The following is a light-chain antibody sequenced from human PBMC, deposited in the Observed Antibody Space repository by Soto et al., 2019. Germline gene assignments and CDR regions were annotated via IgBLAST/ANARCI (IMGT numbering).Light chain of an antibody. J-gene: IGKJ1*01. CDR2: DAS. CDR3: QQYTNYPWT. CDR1: QGISSY. V-gene: IGKV1D-8*03. Sequence: VIWVTQSPSLLSASTVDRVTISCRMSQGISSYLAWYQQKPGKAPKLLIYDASSLESGVPSRFGGGGSGTEFTLTISSLQPDDLAIYYCQQYTNYPWTSGQGTKVDI.